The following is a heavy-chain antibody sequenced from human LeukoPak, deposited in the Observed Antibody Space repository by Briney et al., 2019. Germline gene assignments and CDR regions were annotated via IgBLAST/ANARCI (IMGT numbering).Heavy chain of an antibody. CDR2: IYYSGST. J-gene: IGHJ3*02. D-gene: IGHD2-2*01. CDR3: ARGCSSTNDAFDI. Sequence: KPSETLSLTCTVSGGSISSYYWSWIRQPPGKGLEWIGYIYYSGSTNYNPSLKSRVTISVDTSKNRFSLKLSSVTAADTAVYYCARGCSSTNDAFDIWGQGTMVTVSS. CDR1: GGSISSYY. V-gene: IGHV4-59*01.